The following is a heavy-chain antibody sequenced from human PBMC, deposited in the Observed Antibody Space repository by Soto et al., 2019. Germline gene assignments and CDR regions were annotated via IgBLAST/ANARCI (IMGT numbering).Heavy chain of an antibody. D-gene: IGHD4-4*01. V-gene: IGHV3-7*01. CDR1: GFNVNMYC. J-gene: IGHJ4*02. CDR2: IKQAGSER. CDR3: TRTTSALAGDDY. Sequence: EVQLVESGGGLVQPGGSLRLSCAASGFNVNMYCMDWVRQAPGTGPEWLANIKQAGSERYYVDSVKGRFTTSRDNVKNSVYLRMDRLTAEDSAVYYCTRTTSALAGDDYWARGPLVTVSS.